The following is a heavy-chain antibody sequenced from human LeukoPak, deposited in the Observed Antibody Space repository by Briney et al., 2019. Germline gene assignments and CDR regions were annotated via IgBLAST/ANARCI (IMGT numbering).Heavy chain of an antibody. Sequence: GGSLRLSCAASGFSFSSYDMSWVRQAPGQGLEWMGGIIPIFGTANYAQKFQGRVTITADESTSTAYMELSSLRSEDTAVYYCARGGYGDWGQGTLVTVSS. CDR2: IIPIFGTA. D-gene: IGHD4-17*01. CDR3: ARGGYGD. CDR1: GFSFSSYD. J-gene: IGHJ4*02. V-gene: IGHV1-69*01.